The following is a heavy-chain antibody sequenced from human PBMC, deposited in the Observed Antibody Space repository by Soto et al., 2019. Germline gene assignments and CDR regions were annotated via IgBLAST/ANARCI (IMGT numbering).Heavy chain of an antibody. D-gene: IGHD2-15*01. CDR3: AKHLSNGSPDY. CDR2: ISGSGGGT. J-gene: IGHJ4*02. CDR1: GFTFSSYA. V-gene: IGHV3-23*01. Sequence: PGGSLRLSCAASGFTFSSYAMSWVRQAPGKGLEWVSLISGSGGGTYYADSMKGRFTISRDNSKNTLYLQMNSLRAEDTAVFYCAKHLSNGSPDYWGQGTLVTVSS.